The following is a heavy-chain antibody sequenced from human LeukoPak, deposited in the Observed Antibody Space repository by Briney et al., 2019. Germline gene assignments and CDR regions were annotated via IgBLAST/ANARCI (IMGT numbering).Heavy chain of an antibody. Sequence: PAGCLRLSCSVSGLTFSSSDMHCDRPAQGKALEDISAITFHRRDNEYTYSVNFRFTSSRYNSKDTLYLQMSNLGPEDTAIYLRVKDGISTFDHWGQGTLVTVSS. J-gene: IGHJ5*02. V-gene: IGHV3-64D*06. CDR2: ITFHRRDN. CDR3: VKDGISTFDH. D-gene: IGHD2/OR15-2a*01. CDR1: GLTFSSSD.